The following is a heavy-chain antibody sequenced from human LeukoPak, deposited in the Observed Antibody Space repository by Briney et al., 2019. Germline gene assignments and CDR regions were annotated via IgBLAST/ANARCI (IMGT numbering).Heavy chain of an antibody. CDR1: GYTFTGYY. J-gene: IGHJ6*02. V-gene: IGHV1-2*02. Sequence: ASVKVSCKASGYTFTGYYMHWVRQAPGQGLEWMGWINPNSGGTDYAQKFQGRVTMTRDTSISTAYMELSRLRSDDTAVYYCARVFVGSWFGELYGYGMDVWGQGTTVTVSS. D-gene: IGHD3-10*01. CDR3: ARVFVGSWFGELYGYGMDV. CDR2: INPNSGGT.